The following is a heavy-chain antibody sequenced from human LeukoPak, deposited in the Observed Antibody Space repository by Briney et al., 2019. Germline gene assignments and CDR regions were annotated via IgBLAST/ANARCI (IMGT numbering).Heavy chain of an antibody. D-gene: IGHD3-22*01. Sequence: PSETLSLTCTGSGGSISSYYWSWIRQPPGKGLEWMGDISYSGSTNYNPSLKSRVTISVDTSKNQFSLRLSSVTAADTAVYYCARDHFYDSSGYFYFDYWGQGTLVTVSS. CDR3: ARDHFYDSSGYFYFDY. CDR2: ISYSGST. CDR1: GGSISSYY. V-gene: IGHV4-59*01. J-gene: IGHJ4*02.